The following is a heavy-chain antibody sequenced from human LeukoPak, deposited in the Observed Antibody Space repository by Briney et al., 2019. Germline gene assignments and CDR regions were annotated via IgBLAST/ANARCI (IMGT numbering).Heavy chain of an antibody. Sequence: ETLSLTCAVYGGSFSGYYWSWIRQPPGKGLEWIGEINHSGSTNYNPSLKSRVTISVDTSKNQFSLKLSSVTAADTAVYYCARGPRSSGDCYRYWGQGTLVTISS. CDR1: GGSFSGYY. CDR3: ARGPRSSGDCYRY. J-gene: IGHJ4*02. CDR2: INHSGST. V-gene: IGHV4-34*01. D-gene: IGHD2-21*02.